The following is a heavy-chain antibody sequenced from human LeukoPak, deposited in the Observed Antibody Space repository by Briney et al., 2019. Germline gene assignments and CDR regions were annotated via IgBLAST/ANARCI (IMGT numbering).Heavy chain of an antibody. CDR1: SGSITGYD. V-gene: IGHV4-59*01. J-gene: IGHJ4*01. Sequence: SETLSLTCTVSSGSITGYDWSWIRQPPGKGLEYIGHIYYTGTTDYNPSLKSRVTMTVDTSKNQFSLRLISVTASDTAVYFCAGAPNRHFFDYWGHGTLVAVSS. CDR3: AGAPNRHFFDY. CDR2: IYYTGTT.